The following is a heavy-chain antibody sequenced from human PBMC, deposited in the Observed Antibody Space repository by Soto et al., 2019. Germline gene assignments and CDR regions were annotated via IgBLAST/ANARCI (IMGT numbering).Heavy chain of an antibody. J-gene: IGHJ4*02. CDR3: ARMAAGSAIRY. CDR1: GYTFTNYL. CDR2: INADNGKT. D-gene: IGHD5-12*01. V-gene: IGHV1-3*01. Sequence: QVQFLQSGAEVKKPGASVKVSCKASGYTFTNYLVHWVRQAPGQRLEWMGWINADNGKTIYSKKFEGRLTFTRDTSASTAYMEVNSLRSEDTAVYYCARMAAGSAIRYWGQGTLVTVSS.